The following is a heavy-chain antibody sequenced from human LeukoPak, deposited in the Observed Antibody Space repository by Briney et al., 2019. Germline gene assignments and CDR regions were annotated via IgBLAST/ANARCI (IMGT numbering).Heavy chain of an antibody. CDR1: GFTFSSYW. Sequence: PGGSLRLSCAASGFTFSSYWMSWVRQAPGKGLEWVANIKQDGSEKYYVDSVKGRFTISRDNAKNSLYLQMNGLRAEDTAVYYCARESPNYYDSSGYAGDAFDIWGQGTMVTVSS. D-gene: IGHD3-22*01. CDR2: IKQDGSEK. CDR3: ARESPNYYDSSGYAGDAFDI. V-gene: IGHV3-7*01. J-gene: IGHJ3*02.